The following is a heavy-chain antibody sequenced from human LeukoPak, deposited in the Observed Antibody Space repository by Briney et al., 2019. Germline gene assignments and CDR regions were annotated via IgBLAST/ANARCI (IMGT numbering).Heavy chain of an antibody. Sequence: GSLRLSCAASGFTFSNAWMSWIRQPPGKGLEWIGEINHSGSTNYNPSLRSRVTVSVHTSKNQLSLKLSSVTAADTAVYYCARQWLVSPLFDYWGQGTLVTVSS. J-gene: IGHJ4*02. CDR3: ARQWLVSPLFDY. D-gene: IGHD6-19*01. V-gene: IGHV4-34*01. CDR2: INHSGST. CDR1: GFTFSNAW.